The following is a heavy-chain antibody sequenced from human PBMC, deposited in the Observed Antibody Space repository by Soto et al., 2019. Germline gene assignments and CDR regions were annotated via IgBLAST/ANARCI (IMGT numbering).Heavy chain of an antibody. CDR2: IYHSGST. D-gene: IGHD4-17*01. CDR3: ARVADDYGDYLGAFDI. V-gene: IGHV4-30-2*01. Sequence: PSETLSLTCAVSGGSISSGGYSWSWIRQPPGKGLEWIGYIYHSGSTYYNPSLKSRVTISVDRSKNQFSLKLSSVTAADTAVYYCARVADDYGDYLGAFDIWGPGTMVTVS. J-gene: IGHJ3*02. CDR1: GGSISSGGYS.